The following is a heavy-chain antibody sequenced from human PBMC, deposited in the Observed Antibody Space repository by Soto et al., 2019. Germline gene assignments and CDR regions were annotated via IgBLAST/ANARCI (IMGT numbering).Heavy chain of an antibody. CDR3: ARESRCVNGACGNVFDI. CDR1: GGSISTYY. Sequence: QVQLQESGPGLVTPSEPLSLTCTVSGGSISTYYWTWIRQSPEKGLEWLGNIYYSGSTNYSPSLNSRLTLSLDTSKNQFSLKLRSVTAADTAVYYCARESRCVNGACGNVFDIWGRGTKVTVSS. D-gene: IGHD2-8*01. J-gene: IGHJ3*02. CDR2: IYYSGST. V-gene: IGHV4-59*12.